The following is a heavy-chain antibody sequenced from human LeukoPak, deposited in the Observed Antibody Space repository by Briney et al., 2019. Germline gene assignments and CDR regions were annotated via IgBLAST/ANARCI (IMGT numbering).Heavy chain of an antibody. Sequence: GGSLRLSCTASGFTFSSFWMAWVRQAPGKGLEWVANIKQDGSLQHYGDSVKGRFTISRDNAKNSLYLQMNSLKTEDTAVYYCTRPDGYNYYWGQGTLVTVSS. D-gene: IGHD5-24*01. CDR2: IKQDGSLQ. CDR1: GFTFSSFW. J-gene: IGHJ4*02. CDR3: TRPDGYNYY. V-gene: IGHV3-7*03.